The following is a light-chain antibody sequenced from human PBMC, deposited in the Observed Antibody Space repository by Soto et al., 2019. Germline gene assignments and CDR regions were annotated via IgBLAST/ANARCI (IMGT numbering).Light chain of an antibody. V-gene: IGLV2-14*01. CDR3: SSYTSSNTLI. CDR2: EVT. Sequence: QSVLTQPASVSGSPGQAINISCSGTSSDVGGYNYVSWYKQHPGKAPKLMMYEVTNRPSGVSDRFSGSKSGNTASLTISGLHAEYEADYFCSSYTSSNTLIFGGGTKLTVL. J-gene: IGLJ2*01. CDR1: SSDVGGYNY.